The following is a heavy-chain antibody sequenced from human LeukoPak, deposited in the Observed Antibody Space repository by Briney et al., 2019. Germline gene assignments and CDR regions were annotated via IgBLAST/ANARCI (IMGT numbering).Heavy chain of an antibody. CDR2: IYHSGST. J-gene: IGHJ3*02. Sequence: SETLSLTCAVSGGSISSSNWWSWVRQPPGKGLEWIGEIYHSGSTNYNPSLKSRVTISVDKSKNQFSLKLSSVTAADTAVYYCTRYFDWLLSRDAFDIWGQGTMVTVSS. CDR3: TRYFDWLLSRDAFDI. V-gene: IGHV4-4*02. D-gene: IGHD3-9*01. CDR1: GGSISSSNW.